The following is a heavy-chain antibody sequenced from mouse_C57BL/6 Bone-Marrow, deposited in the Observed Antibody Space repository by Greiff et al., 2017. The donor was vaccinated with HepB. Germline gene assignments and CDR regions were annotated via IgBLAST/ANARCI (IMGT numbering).Heavy chain of an antibody. CDR2: IDPSDSYT. Sequence: VKLQESGAELVMPGASVKLSCKASGYTFTSYWMHWVKQRPGQGLEWIGEIDPSDSYTNYNQKFKGKSTLTVDKSSSTAYMQLSSLTSEDSAGYYCASLITTVVATSYWYFDVWGTGTTVTVSS. CDR1: GYTFTSYW. V-gene: IGHV1-69*01. CDR3: ASLITTVVATSYWYFDV. D-gene: IGHD1-1*01. J-gene: IGHJ1*03.